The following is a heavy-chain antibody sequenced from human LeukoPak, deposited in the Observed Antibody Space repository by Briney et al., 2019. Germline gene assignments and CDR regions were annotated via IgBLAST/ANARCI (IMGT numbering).Heavy chain of an antibody. V-gene: IGHV4-34*01. CDR2: INHSGST. J-gene: IGHJ6*02. CDR3: VRDAGHQLSRRNYYAMDV. CDR1: GGSFSGYY. D-gene: IGHD2-2*01. Sequence: PSETLSLTCAVYGGSFSGYYWSWIRQPPGKGLEWIGEINHSGSTNYNPSLKSRVTMSLDTSRNQFSLKVNSVTAADTAVYYCVRDAGHQLSRRNYYAMDVWGQGTTVTVSS.